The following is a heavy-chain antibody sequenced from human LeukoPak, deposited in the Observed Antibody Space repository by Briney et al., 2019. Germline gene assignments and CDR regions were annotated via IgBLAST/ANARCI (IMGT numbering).Heavy chain of an antibody. Sequence: PGRSLRLSCAASGFTFSSYGMHWVRQAPGKGLEWVAVISYDGSNKYYADSVKGRFTISRDNSKNTLYLQMNSLRAEDTAVYYCAKDREVDYYGSGSYSFDYWGQGTLVTVSS. CDR3: AKDREVDYYGSGSYSFDY. D-gene: IGHD3-10*01. J-gene: IGHJ4*02. CDR1: GFTFSSYG. CDR2: ISYDGSNK. V-gene: IGHV3-30*18.